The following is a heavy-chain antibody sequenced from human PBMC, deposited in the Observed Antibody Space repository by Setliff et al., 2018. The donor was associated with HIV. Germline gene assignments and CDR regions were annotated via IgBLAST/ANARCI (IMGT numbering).Heavy chain of an antibody. Sequence: ASVKVSCKASGCTFTGYFIHWVRQASGQGLEWMGRINPNTGDTNYAQKFQDRVTMTRDTSINTAYMELSRLRSDDTAVYYCAREYDVLTGYYISAFDIWCQGTMVTVSS. CDR2: INPNTGDT. J-gene: IGHJ3*02. V-gene: IGHV1-2*06. D-gene: IGHD3-9*01. CDR3: AREYDVLTGYYISAFDI. CDR1: GCTFTGYF.